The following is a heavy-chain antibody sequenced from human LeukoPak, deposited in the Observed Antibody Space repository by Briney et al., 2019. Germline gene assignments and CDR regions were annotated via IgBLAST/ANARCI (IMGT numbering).Heavy chain of an antibody. J-gene: IGHJ4*02. Sequence: ASVKVSCKASGYTFINYGISWVRQAPGQGLEWMGWISPYNGHTNYAQKLQGRVTMTTDTSTSTAYMELRSLTSDDTAIYYCAREESIGSYQFLHDSWGQGTLVTVSS. D-gene: IGHD3-10*01. CDR2: ISPYNGHT. V-gene: IGHV1-18*01. CDR1: GYTFINYG. CDR3: AREESIGSYQFLHDS.